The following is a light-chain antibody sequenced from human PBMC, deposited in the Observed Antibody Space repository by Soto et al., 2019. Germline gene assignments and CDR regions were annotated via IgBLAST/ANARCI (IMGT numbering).Light chain of an antibody. CDR3: QQYNTYWT. V-gene: IGKV1-9*01. CDR1: QGISSS. CDR2: DAS. Sequence: DIHLTQAPSFRSASFSGGVTITCRASQGISSSLAWYQQKPGKAPNLLIYDASSLESGVPSRFSGSGSGTEFTLTISSLQTDDFATYYCQQYNTYWTFGQGTKVDIK. J-gene: IGKJ1*01.